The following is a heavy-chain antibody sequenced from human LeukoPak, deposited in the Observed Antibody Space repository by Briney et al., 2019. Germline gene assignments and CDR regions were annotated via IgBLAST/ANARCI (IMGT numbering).Heavy chain of an antibody. V-gene: IGHV3-23*01. CDR3: AKPSLIVGATVGFDY. D-gene: IGHD1-26*01. Sequence: GGSLRLSCAASGFTFSSYAMSWVRQAPGKGLEWVSAISGSGSSTYYADSVKGRFTVSRDNSKNTLYLQMNSLRAEDTAVYYCAKPSLIVGATVGFDYWGQGTLVTVSS. CDR2: ISGSGSST. J-gene: IGHJ4*02. CDR1: GFTFSSYA.